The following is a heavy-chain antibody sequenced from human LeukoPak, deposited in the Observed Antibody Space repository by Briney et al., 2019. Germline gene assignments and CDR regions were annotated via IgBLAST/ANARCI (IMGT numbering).Heavy chain of an antibody. J-gene: IGHJ4*02. CDR1: GYSISSGYY. Sequence: SETLSLTCTVSGYSISSGYYWGWIRPPPGKGLEWIGSIYHSGSTYYNPSLKSRVTISLDTSKNQFSLNLRSVTAADTAVYYCAGQNIPTPHDYWGQGTQVTVSS. D-gene: IGHD2-2*02. V-gene: IGHV4-38-2*02. CDR3: AGQNIPTPHDY. CDR2: IYHSGST.